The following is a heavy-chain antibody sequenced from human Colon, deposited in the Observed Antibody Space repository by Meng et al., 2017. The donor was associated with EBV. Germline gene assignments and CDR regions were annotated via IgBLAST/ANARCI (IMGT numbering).Heavy chain of an antibody. CDR3: ARVPTTGYKDH. CDR2: VSHPGSA. D-gene: IGHD3-9*01. CDR1: GGSFGGYV. J-gene: IGHJ4*02. V-gene: IGHV4-34*01. Sequence: QGLLHELGAGLLNPSETLSLTCTVNGGSFGGYVWSWVRQPPGKGMEWIGEVSHPGSANYNPSLKSRVTISVDASEKQFSLRLTSVTAADSAVYYCARVPTTGYKDHWGQGTLVTVSS.